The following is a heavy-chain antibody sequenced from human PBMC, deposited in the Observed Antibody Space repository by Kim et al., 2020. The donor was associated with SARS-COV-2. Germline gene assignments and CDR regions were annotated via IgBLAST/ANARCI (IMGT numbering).Heavy chain of an antibody. J-gene: IGHJ4*02. CDR2: INHSGST. V-gene: IGHV4-34*01. D-gene: IGHD6-19*01. CDR3: ARGRGIAVAGYDY. Sequence: SETLSLTCAVYVGSFSGYYWSWIRQPPGKGLEWIGEINHSGSTNYNPSLKSRVTISVDTSKNQFPLKLSSVTAADTAVYYCARGRGIAVAGYDYWGQVTLVTVSS. CDR1: VGSFSGYY.